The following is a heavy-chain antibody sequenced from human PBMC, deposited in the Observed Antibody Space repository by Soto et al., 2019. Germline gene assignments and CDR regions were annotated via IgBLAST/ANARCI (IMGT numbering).Heavy chain of an antibody. CDR2: ISSSSSYI. CDR3: ARDLFQKSIFGVVITNYYYYYGMDV. J-gene: IGHJ6*02. Sequence: GGSLRLSCAASGFTFSSYSMNWVRQAPGNGLEWVSSISSSSSYIYYADSVKGRFTISRDNAKNSLYLQMNSLRAEDTAVYYCARDLFQKSIFGVVITNYYYYYGMDVWGQGTTVTVSS. CDR1: GFTFSSYS. D-gene: IGHD3-3*01. V-gene: IGHV3-21*01.